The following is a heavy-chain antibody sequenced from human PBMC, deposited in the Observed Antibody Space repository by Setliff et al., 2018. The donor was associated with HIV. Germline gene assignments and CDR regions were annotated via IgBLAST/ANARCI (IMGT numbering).Heavy chain of an antibody. D-gene: IGHD3-10*01. CDR3: ARDVLRGSSVFDY. V-gene: IGHV3-33*01. CDR2: IWFDGNKK. Sequence: GGSLRLSCAASGFTCSSYGMEGDRKDPGKGLEWVATIWFDGNKKYYADSLKGRFTISRDNSKNTLFLQMNSLRAEDTAVYYCARDVLRGSSVFDYWGQGTLVTVSS. J-gene: IGHJ4*02. CDR1: GFTCSSYG.